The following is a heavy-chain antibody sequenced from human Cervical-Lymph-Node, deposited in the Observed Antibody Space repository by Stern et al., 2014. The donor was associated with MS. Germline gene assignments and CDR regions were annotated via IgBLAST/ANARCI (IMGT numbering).Heavy chain of an antibody. CDR1: GFSFNSYA. CDR2: ISYTGVNP. Sequence: VKLVESGGGVVQPGRSLRLSCAASGFSFNSYAMHWVRQAPGKGLEWVALISYTGVNPYYADSVKGRFTIARDNFKNTLYLEMNSLRPEDTAVYYCARDRRGGGATRIGYWGQGTLVTVSS. D-gene: IGHD1-26*01. J-gene: IGHJ4*02. CDR3: ARDRRGGGATRIGY. V-gene: IGHV3-30-3*01.